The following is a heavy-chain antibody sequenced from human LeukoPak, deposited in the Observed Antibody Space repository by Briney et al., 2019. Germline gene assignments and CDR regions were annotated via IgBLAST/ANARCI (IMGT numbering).Heavy chain of an antibody. V-gene: IGHV5-51*01. CDR2: IYPGDSDT. CDR1: GYSFTSYW. J-gene: IGHJ6*03. CDR3: ARHSYDSSGYYRYYYYMDV. D-gene: IGHD3-22*01. Sequence: GESLKISCKGSGYSFTSYWIGWVRQMPGKGLEWMGIIYPGDSDTRYSPSFQGQVTISADKSISTAYLQWSSLKASDTAMYYCARHSYDSSGYYRYYYYMDVWGKGTTVTVSS.